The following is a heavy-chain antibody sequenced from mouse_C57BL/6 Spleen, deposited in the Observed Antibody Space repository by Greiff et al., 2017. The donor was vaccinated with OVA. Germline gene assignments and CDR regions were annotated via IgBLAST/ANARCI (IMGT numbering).Heavy chain of an antibody. D-gene: IGHD1-1*01. V-gene: IGHV5-6*01. CDR2: ISSGGSYT. Sequence: EVKLVESGGDLVKPGGSLTLSCAASGFTFSSYGMSWVRQTPDKRLEWVATISSGGSYTYYPASVTGRFTISRDNAKNTLYLQMSSLKSEDTAMYYCARHEGHGSSYPYWYFDVWGTGTTVTGSS. J-gene: IGHJ1*03. CDR1: GFTFSSYG. CDR3: ARHEGHGSSYPYWYFDV.